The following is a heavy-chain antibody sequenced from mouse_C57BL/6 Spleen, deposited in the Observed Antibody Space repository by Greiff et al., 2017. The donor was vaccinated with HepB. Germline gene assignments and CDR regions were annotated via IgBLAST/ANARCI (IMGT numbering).Heavy chain of an antibody. Sequence: QVQLPQPGAELVKPGASVKLSCKASGYTFTSYWLHWVKQRPGRGLEWIGRIDPNSGGTKYNEKFKRKATLTVHKPSSTAYMQLSSLTSEDSAVYYCARWDYDYGGVGYWGQGTLVTVSA. V-gene: IGHV1-72*01. D-gene: IGHD2-4*01. CDR1: GYTFTSYW. J-gene: IGHJ3*01. CDR2: IDPNSGGT. CDR3: ARWDYDYGGVGY.